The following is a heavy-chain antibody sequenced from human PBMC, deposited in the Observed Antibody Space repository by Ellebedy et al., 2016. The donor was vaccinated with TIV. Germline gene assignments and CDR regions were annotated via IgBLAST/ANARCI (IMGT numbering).Heavy chain of an antibody. J-gene: IGHJ4*02. CDR3: AGGGRR. D-gene: IGHD3-10*01. CDR1: GFTFSSYA. Sequence: PGGSLRLSCAASGFTFSSYAMLWVRHAPGKGLEWVAVISSDGSSEYYADSVKGRFTISRDNSKNTLYLQMNSLRGEDTAVYYCAGGGRRWGQGTLVTVSS. V-gene: IGHV3-30-3*01. CDR2: ISSDGSSE.